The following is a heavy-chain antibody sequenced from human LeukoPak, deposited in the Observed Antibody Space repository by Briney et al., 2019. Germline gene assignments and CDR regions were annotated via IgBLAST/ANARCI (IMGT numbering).Heavy chain of an antibody. V-gene: IGHV4-30-2*01. CDR3: ARRGKPAAGQRDNWFDP. Sequence: SQTLSLTCTVSGGSISSGGYYWSWIRQPPGKGLEWIGYIYHSGSTYYNPSLKSRVTISVDTPKNQFSLKLSSVTAADTAVYYCARRGKPAAGQRDNWFDPWGQGTLVTVSS. J-gene: IGHJ5*02. CDR1: GGSISSGGYY. CDR2: IYHSGST. D-gene: IGHD6-13*01.